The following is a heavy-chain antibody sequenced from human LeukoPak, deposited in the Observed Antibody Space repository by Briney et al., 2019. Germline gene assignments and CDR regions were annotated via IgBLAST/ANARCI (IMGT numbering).Heavy chain of an antibody. CDR1: GGSFSGYY. V-gene: IGHV4-34*01. CDR3: ARENRELFSFDI. J-gene: IGHJ3*02. Sequence: PSETLSLTCAVYGGSFSGYYWSWIRQPPGKGLEWIGEINHSGSTNYNPSLKSRVTISVDTSKNQFSLKLSSVTAADTAVYYCARENRELFSFDIWGQGTMVTVSS. CDR2: INHSGST. D-gene: IGHD1-26*01.